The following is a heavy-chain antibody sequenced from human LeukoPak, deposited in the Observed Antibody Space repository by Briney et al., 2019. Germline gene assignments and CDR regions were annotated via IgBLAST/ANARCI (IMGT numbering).Heavy chain of an antibody. Sequence: GGSLRLSCAASGFTFSSHWMSWVRQAPGKGLEWVANIKQDGSEKYYVDSVKGRFTISRDNAKNSLYLQMNSLRAEDTAVYYCAREASNGWFDPWGQGTLVTVSS. CDR2: IKQDGSEK. D-gene: IGHD4-11*01. CDR3: AREASNGWFDP. CDR1: GFTFSSHW. J-gene: IGHJ5*02. V-gene: IGHV3-7*01.